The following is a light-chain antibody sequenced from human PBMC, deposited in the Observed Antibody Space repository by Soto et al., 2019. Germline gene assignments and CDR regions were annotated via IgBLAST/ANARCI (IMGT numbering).Light chain of an antibody. J-gene: IGKJ5*01. CDR3: HPRA. CDR2: DAS. V-gene: IGKV1-5*01. Sequence: DIQLTQTPSTLSASVGDEVTITCRASQTISRWLAWYQQKPGXAPKLLIYDASTLESGVPSRFSGSGSETEFTLTISRLQPDDFATYFCHPRAFGQGTRREIK. CDR1: QTISRW.